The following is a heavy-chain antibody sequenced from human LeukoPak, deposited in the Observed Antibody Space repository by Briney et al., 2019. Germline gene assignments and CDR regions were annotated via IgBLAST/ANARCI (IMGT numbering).Heavy chain of an antibody. CDR1: GFTFSSYA. CDR2: ISGSGGST. V-gene: IGHV3-23*01. CDR3: AKGGIVATMLGWFDP. Sequence: GGSLRLSCAASGFTFSSYAMSWVRQAPGKGLEWVLAISGSGGSTYYADSVKGRFTISRDNSKNTLYLQMNSLRAEDTAVYYCAKGGIVATMLGWFDPWGQGTLVTVSS. D-gene: IGHD5-12*01. J-gene: IGHJ5*02.